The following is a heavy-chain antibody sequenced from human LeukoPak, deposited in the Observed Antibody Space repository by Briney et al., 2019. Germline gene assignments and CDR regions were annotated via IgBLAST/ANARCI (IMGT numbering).Heavy chain of an antibody. CDR1: GGSISSGDYY. D-gene: IGHD3-22*01. CDR3: ARVSDYYYDSSGYLATFDY. CDR2: INHSGST. J-gene: IGHJ4*02. Sequence: PSETLSLTCTVSGGSISSGDYYWSWIRQPPGKGLEWIGEINHSGSTNYNPSLKSRVTISVDTSKNQFSLKLSSVTAADTAVYYCARVSDYYYDSSGYLATFDYWGQGTLVTVSS. V-gene: IGHV4-39*07.